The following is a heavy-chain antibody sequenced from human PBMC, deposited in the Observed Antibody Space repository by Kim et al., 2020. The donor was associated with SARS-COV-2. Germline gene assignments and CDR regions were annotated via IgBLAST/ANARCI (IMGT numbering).Heavy chain of an antibody. CDR3: ARDGLSIAVAGIYYYYGMDV. V-gene: IGHV1-69*13. Sequence: SVKVSCKASGGTFSSYAISWVRQAPGQGLEWMGGIIPIFCTANYAQKFQGRVTITADESTSTAYMELSSLRSEDTAVYYCARDGLSIAVAGIYYYYGMDVWGQGTTVTVSS. D-gene: IGHD6-19*01. J-gene: IGHJ6*02. CDR2: IIPIFCTA. CDR1: GGTFSSYA.